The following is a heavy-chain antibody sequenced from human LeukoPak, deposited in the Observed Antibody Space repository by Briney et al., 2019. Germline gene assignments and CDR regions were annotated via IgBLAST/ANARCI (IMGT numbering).Heavy chain of an antibody. D-gene: IGHD6-13*01. V-gene: IGHV4-39*01. J-gene: IGHJ5*02. Sequence: SETLSLTCTVSGGSISSSSYYWGWIRQPPGKGLEWIGSIYCSGSTYYNPFLNRLATISVDTSTNQFSLKLSSVTAADTAVYYCARQYLRESSWFHKGESDNWFDPWGQGTLVTVSS. CDR1: GGSISSSSYY. CDR2: IYCSGST. CDR3: ARQYLRESSWFHKGESDNWFDP.